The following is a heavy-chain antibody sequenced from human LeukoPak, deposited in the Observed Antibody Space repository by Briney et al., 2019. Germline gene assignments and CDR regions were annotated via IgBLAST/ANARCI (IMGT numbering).Heavy chain of an antibody. D-gene: IGHD5/OR15-5a*01. Sequence: PSETLSLTCTVSGGSISSGGYYWSWIRQSPGKGLEWIAYIYYSGIAYYNPSLESRVTISVDTSRNQFSLKLSSVTAADTAVYYCARVVPIVSTAYYFDYWGQGTLVTVSS. CDR2: IYYSGIA. J-gene: IGHJ4*02. V-gene: IGHV4-30-4*01. CDR1: GGSISSGGYY. CDR3: ARVVPIVSTAYYFDY.